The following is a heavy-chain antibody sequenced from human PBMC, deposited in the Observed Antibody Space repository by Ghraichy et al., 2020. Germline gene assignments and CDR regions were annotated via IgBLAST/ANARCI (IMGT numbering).Heavy chain of an antibody. J-gene: IGHJ2*01. Sequence: GESLNISCAASGFTFTPQSMNWVRQAPGKGLEWVSSISGGSVYIDYANSVQGRFTISRDNAKNSLYLQMDSLKDEDTAVYYCVRWPMGASGYFDLWGRGTLVTVSS. D-gene: IGHD1-26*01. V-gene: IGHV3-21*01. CDR2: ISGGSVYI. CDR3: VRWPMGASGYFDL. CDR1: GFTFTPQS.